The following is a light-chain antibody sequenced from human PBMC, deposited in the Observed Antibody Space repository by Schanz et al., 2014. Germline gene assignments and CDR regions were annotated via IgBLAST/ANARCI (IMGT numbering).Light chain of an antibody. CDR1: QSISSW. Sequence: DIRMTQSPSTLSASAGDRVTITCRASQSISSWLAWYQQKPGKAPKLLIYAASTLQSGVPSRFSGSGSGTDFTLTISSLQPEDFATYYCQQLNSYLPLTFGGGTKVEIK. CDR2: AAS. J-gene: IGKJ4*01. V-gene: IGKV1-5*01. CDR3: QQLNSYLPLT.